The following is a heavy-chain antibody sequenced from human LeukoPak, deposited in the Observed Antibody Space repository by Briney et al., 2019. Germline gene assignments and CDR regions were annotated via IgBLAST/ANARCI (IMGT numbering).Heavy chain of an antibody. V-gene: IGHV5-51*01. J-gene: IGHJ4*02. CDR1: GYTFNTYW. Sequence: GESLKISCEGSGYTFNTYWIGWVRQKPGKGLEWMGTIFPGDSKIRYSPSFQGQVTISADKSISTAFLQWSSLKASDTAMYYCARGGSGPVAPSDYWGQGTLVTVSS. CDR3: ARGGSGPVAPSDY. D-gene: IGHD1-26*01. CDR2: IFPGDSKI.